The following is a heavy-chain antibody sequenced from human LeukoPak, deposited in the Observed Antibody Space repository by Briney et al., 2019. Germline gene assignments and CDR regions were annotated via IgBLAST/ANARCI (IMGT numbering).Heavy chain of an antibody. V-gene: IGHV4-38-2*01. CDR2: IYHSGST. Sequence: SETLSLTCAVSGYSISSGYYWGWIRQPPGKGLEWIGSIYHSGSTYYNPPLKSRVTISVDTSKNQFSLKLSSVTAADTAVYYCARPQPGGSGSYYFDYWGQGTLVTVSS. CDR3: ARPQPGGSGSYYFDY. J-gene: IGHJ4*02. D-gene: IGHD1-26*01. CDR1: GYSISSGYY.